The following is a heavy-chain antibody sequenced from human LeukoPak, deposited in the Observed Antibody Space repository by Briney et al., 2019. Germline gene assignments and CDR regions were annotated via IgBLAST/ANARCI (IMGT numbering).Heavy chain of an antibody. Sequence: GASVKVSCKASGYTFTSYGISWVRQAPGQGLEWMGWISAYNGNTNYAQKLQGRVTMTTDISTSTAYMELRSLRSDDTAVYYCARDHRYYAADAFDIWGQGTMVTVSS. CDR2: ISAYNGNT. V-gene: IGHV1-18*01. CDR1: GYTFTSYG. D-gene: IGHD2-2*01. CDR3: ARDHRYYAADAFDI. J-gene: IGHJ3*02.